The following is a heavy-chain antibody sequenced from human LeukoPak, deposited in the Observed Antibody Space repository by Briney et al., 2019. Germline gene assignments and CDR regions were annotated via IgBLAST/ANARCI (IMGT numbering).Heavy chain of an antibody. CDR1: GGTFSSYA. CDR2: SIPIFGTA. CDR3: ARETLYGMDV. Sequence: SVKVSCKASGGTFSSYAISWVRQAPGHGVEWMGGSIPIFGTANYAQKFQGRVTITADESTSTAYMELSSLRCEDTAVYYCARETLYGMDVWGQGTTVTVSS. V-gene: IGHV1-69*13. J-gene: IGHJ6*02.